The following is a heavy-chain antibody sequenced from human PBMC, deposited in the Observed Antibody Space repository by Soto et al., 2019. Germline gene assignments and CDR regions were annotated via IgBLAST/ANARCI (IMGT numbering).Heavy chain of an antibody. V-gene: IGHV3-21*01. CDR3: ARGSVALHYGMDV. CDR1: GFTFSSYS. Sequence: EVQLVESGGGLVKPGGSLRLSCAASGFTFSSYSMNWVRQAPGKGLEWVSSISSSSSYIYYADSVKGRFTISRDNAKNSLYLQMNSLRDEATAVYSWARGSVALHYGMDVWGQGTTVTVSS. J-gene: IGHJ6*02. CDR2: ISSSSSYI. D-gene: IGHD2-15*01.